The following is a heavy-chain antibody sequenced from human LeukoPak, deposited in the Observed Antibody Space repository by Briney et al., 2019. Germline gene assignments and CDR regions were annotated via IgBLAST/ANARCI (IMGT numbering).Heavy chain of an antibody. J-gene: IGHJ5*02. CDR1: GGSISSGGYS. Sequence: PSQTLSLTCAVSGGSISSGGYSWSWIRQPPGKGLEWIGYIYHSGSTYYNPSLKSRVTISVDRSKNQFSLKLSPVTAADTAVYYCARAHSSSWYWFDPWGQGTLVTVSS. CDR2: IYHSGST. D-gene: IGHD6-13*01. V-gene: IGHV4-30-2*01. CDR3: ARAHSSSWYWFDP.